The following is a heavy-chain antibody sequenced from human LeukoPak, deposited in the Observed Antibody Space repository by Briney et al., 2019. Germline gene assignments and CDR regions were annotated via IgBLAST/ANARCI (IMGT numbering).Heavy chain of an antibody. CDR1: GYTFTGYY. J-gene: IGHJ4*02. CDR2: INPNSGGT. D-gene: IGHD3-22*01. CDR3: ASDSYYYDSSGYYYGGNY. Sequence: ASVKVSCKASGYTFTGYYMHWVRQAPGQGLEWMGWINPNSGGTNYAQKFQGRVTMTRDTSISTAYMELSRLRSDDTAVYYCASDSYYYDSSGYYYGGNYWGQGTLVTVSS. V-gene: IGHV1-2*02.